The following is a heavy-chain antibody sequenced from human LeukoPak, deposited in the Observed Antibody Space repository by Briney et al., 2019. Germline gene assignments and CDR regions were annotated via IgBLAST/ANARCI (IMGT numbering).Heavy chain of an antibody. J-gene: IGHJ5*02. CDR2: ISGSGGST. D-gene: IGHD2-15*01. CDR3: AKDRDKAVVAAGVDWFDP. Sequence: GGSLRLSCAASGFTFSSYAMSWVRQAPGKGLEWVSAISGSGGSTYYADSVKGRFTISRDNSKNTLYLQMNSLRAEDTAVYYCAKDRDKAVVAAGVDWFDPWGQGTLVTVSS. CDR1: GFTFSSYA. V-gene: IGHV3-23*01.